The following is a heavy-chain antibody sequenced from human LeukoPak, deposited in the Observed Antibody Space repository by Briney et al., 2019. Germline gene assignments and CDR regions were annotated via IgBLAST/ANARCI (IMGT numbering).Heavy chain of an antibody. D-gene: IGHD2-2*02. CDR2: IYPGDSDT. CDR1: GSSFTSYW. Sequence: GASLQISCLGSGSSFTSYWIGWVRPLPGKGLDRMGMIYPGDSDTRYSPSFQGQVTISADKSINTAYLQWSSLKASDTAMYYCVRDASNTYTPFDYWGQGALVTVSS. CDR3: VRDASNTYTPFDY. V-gene: IGHV5-51*01. J-gene: IGHJ4*02.